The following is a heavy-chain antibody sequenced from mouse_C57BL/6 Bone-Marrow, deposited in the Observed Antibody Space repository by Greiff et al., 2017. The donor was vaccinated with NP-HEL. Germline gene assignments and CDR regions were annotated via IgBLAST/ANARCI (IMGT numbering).Heavy chain of an antibody. Sequence: QVHVKQSGAELVKPGASVKISCKASGYAFSSYWMNWVKQRPGKGLEWIGQIYPGDGDTNYNGKFKGKATLTADKSSSTAYMQLSSLTSEDSAVYFCARYYGSSYYFDYWGQGTTLTVS. CDR1: GYAFSSYW. CDR3: ARYYGSSYYFDY. J-gene: IGHJ2*01. CDR2: IYPGDGDT. V-gene: IGHV1-80*01. D-gene: IGHD1-1*01.